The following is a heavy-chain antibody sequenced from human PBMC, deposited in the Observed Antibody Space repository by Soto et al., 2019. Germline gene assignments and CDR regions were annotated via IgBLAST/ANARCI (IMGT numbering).Heavy chain of an antibody. Sequence: SETLSLTCTVSGGSVRSDTHYWSWIRQPPGKRLEWIGLIYSSGSNNYNPSLKSRVTMSVDTSKNQFSLKLRSVIVADTAVYHCARFVRSCSGTTCYTRADVWGQGTTVT. J-gene: IGHJ6*02. CDR2: IYSSGSN. D-gene: IGHD2-2*02. CDR3: ARFVRSCSGTTCYTRADV. CDR1: GGSVRSDTHY. V-gene: IGHV4-61*01.